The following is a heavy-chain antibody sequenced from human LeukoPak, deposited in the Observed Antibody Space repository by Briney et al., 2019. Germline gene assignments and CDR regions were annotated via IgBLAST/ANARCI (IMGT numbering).Heavy chain of an antibody. Sequence: SETLSLTCTVSGGSISSSSYYWGWIRQPPGKGLEWIGSTYYSGSTYYNPSLKSRVTISVDTSKNQFSLKLSSVTAADAAVYYCARHVTRLYYDFWSGYLANDYWGQGTLVTVSS. CDR3: ARHVTRLYYDFWSGYLANDY. CDR1: GGSISSSSYY. D-gene: IGHD3-3*01. J-gene: IGHJ4*02. V-gene: IGHV4-39*01. CDR2: TYYSGST.